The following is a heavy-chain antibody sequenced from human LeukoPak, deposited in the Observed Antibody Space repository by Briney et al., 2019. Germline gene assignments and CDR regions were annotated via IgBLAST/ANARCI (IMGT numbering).Heavy chain of an antibody. CDR3: ATGDYGVHGDY. D-gene: IGHD4/OR15-4a*01. CDR2: ISGSGGST. J-gene: IGHJ4*02. V-gene: IGHV3-23*01. CDR1: GFTFSSYA. Sequence: GGSLRLSCAASGFTFSSYAMSWVRQAPGKRLEWVSAISGSGGSTYYADSVKGRFTISRDNSKNTLYLQMNGLRAEDTAVYYCATGDYGVHGDYWGQGILVTVSS.